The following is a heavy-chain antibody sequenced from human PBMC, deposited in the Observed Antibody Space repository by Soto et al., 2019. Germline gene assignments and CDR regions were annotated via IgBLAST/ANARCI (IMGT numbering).Heavy chain of an antibody. D-gene: IGHD3-3*01. CDR1: GGTFSSYT. Sequence: QVQLVQSGAEVKKPGSSVKVSCKASGGTFSSYTISWVRQAPGQGLEWMGRIIPILGIANYAQKFQGRVTITADKSTSTAYMELSSLRSEDTAVYYCARDPRGVFWSGTADAFDIWGQGTMVTVSS. V-gene: IGHV1-69*08. J-gene: IGHJ3*02. CDR3: ARDPRGVFWSGTADAFDI. CDR2: IIPILGIA.